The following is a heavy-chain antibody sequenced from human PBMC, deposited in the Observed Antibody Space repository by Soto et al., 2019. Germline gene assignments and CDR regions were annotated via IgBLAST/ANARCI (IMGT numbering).Heavy chain of an antibody. CDR1: GGSISSGDYY. J-gene: IGHJ6*02. V-gene: IGHV4-30-4*01. D-gene: IGHD6-6*01. Sequence: QVQLQESGPGLVKPSQTLSLTCTVSGGSISSGDYYWSWIRQPPGKGLEWIGYIYYSGSTYYNPSLKSRVTISVDTSKNQFSLKLSSVTAADTAVYYCARERRQRWIAARGFVDVWGQGTTVTVSS. CDR3: ARERRQRWIAARGFVDV. CDR2: IYYSGST.